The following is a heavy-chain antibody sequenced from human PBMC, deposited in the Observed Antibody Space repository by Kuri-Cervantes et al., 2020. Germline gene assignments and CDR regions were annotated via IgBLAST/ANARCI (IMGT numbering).Heavy chain of an antibody. D-gene: IGHD5-12*01. CDR3: ASLGSYSGYDQTDY. Sequence: GESLKISCAASGFTFSVYSMNWVRQAPGKGLEWVAVTSYDGSNKYYADSVKGRFTISRDNSKNTLYLQMNSLRAEDTAVYYCASLGSYSGYDQTDYWGQGTLVTVSS. J-gene: IGHJ4*02. V-gene: IGHV3-30*03. CDR2: TSYDGSNK. CDR1: GFTFSVYS.